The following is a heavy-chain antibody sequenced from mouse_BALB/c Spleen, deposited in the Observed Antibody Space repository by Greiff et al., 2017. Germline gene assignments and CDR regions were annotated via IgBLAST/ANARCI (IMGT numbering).Heavy chain of an antibody. Sequence: VQLQQSGAELVKPGASVKLSCTASGFNFTDTYMHWVKQRPEQGLEWIGRIDPANGNTKNDPKFQGKATITADTSSNTAYLQLSSLTSEDNAVYYYASSYDGYAFDYWGQGTTLTVSS. CDR3: ASSYDGYAFDY. J-gene: IGHJ2*01. V-gene: IGHV14-3*02. CDR1: GFNFTDTY. D-gene: IGHD2-3*01. CDR2: IDPANGNT.